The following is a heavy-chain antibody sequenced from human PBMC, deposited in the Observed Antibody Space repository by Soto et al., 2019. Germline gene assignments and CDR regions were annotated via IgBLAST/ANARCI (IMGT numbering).Heavy chain of an antibody. CDR2: INHSGST. J-gene: IGHJ4*02. CDR1: GGSFSGYY. D-gene: IGHD6-13*01. CDR3: ASRQGGIAAAGSPHY. Sequence: QVQLQQWGAGLLKPSEILSLTCAVYGGSFSGYYWSWIRQPPGKGLEWIGEINHSGSTNYNPSLKSRVTISVDTSENQFSLKLSSVTAADTAVYYCASRQGGIAAAGSPHYWGQGTLVTVSS. V-gene: IGHV4-34*01.